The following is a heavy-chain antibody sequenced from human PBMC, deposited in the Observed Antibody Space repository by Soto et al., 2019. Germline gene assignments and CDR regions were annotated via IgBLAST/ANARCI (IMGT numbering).Heavy chain of an antibody. CDR1: GFTFSSYA. V-gene: IGHV3-23*01. Sequence: LRLSCAASGFTFSSYAMSWVRQAPGKGLEWVSAISGSGGSTYYADSVKGRFTISRDNSKNTLYLQMNSLRAEDTAVYYCAKPPNYYDSSGYYDYWGQGTLVTVSS. J-gene: IGHJ4*02. CDR2: ISGSGGST. CDR3: AKPPNYYDSSGYYDY. D-gene: IGHD3-22*01.